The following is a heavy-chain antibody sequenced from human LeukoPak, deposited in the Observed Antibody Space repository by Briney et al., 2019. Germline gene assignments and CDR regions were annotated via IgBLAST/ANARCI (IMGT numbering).Heavy chain of an antibody. Sequence: QPGGSLRLSCAASGFTFRSYGMHWVRQATGKGLEWVSAIGTAGDTYYPGSVKGRFTISRENAKNSLYLQMNSLRAGDTAVYYCARGTSRRRFGELISNWFDPWGQGTLVTVSS. CDR1: GFTFRSYG. CDR2: IGTAGDT. J-gene: IGHJ5*02. V-gene: IGHV3-13*01. CDR3: ARGTSRRRFGELISNWFDP. D-gene: IGHD3-10*01.